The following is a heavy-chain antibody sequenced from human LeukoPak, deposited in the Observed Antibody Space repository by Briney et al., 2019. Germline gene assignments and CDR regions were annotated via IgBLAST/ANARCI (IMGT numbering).Heavy chain of an antibody. CDR3: AKGESSGWYYFDY. D-gene: IGHD6-19*01. Sequence: PGGSLRLSCAASGFTFSSYAMSSVRQAPGKGLEWVSAISGSGGSTYYADSVKGRFTISRDNSKNTLYLQMNSLRAEDTAVYYCAKGESSGWYYFDYWGQGTLVTVSS. V-gene: IGHV3-23*01. CDR1: GFTFSSYA. J-gene: IGHJ4*02. CDR2: ISGSGGST.